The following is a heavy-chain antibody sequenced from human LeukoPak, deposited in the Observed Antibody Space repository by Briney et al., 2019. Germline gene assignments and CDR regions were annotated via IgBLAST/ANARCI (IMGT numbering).Heavy chain of an antibody. CDR3: ARHSNGWSEGTY. J-gene: IGHJ4*02. V-gene: IGHV3-7*03. CDR1: GFTFSNYW. D-gene: IGHD6-19*01. CDR2: IEQDGSEK. Sequence: PGGSLRLSCAASGFTFSNYWMTWVRQAPGKGLEWVANIEQDGSEKNYVDSVKGRFTISRDNAKNSLYLQMNSLRAEDTAVYYCARHSNGWSEGTYWGQGTLVTVTS.